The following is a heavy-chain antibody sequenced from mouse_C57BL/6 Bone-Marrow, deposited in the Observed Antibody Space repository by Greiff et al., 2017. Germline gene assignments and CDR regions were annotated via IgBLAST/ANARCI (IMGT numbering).Heavy chain of an antibody. Sequence: VQLQQSGAELVRPGASVKLSCTASGFNIKDDYMHWVKQRPEQGLEWIGWIDPENGDTEYASKFQGKATITADTSSNTAYLQLSSLTSEDTAVYYCTGVLVRYWFAYWGQGTLVTVSA. CDR2: IDPENGDT. V-gene: IGHV14-4*01. CDR3: TGVLVRYWFAY. D-gene: IGHD1-1*01. J-gene: IGHJ3*01. CDR1: GFNIKDDY.